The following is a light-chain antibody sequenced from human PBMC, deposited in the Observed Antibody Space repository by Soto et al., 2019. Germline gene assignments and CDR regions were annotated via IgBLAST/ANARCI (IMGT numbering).Light chain of an antibody. V-gene: IGLV2-14*01. CDR2: VVN. Sequence: QSALTQPASVSGSPGQSITISCTGTSSDVGGYNFVSWYQQHPGKAPKLMIYVVNNRPSGVSNRFSGSKSGNTASLTISGLQAEDEADYYCSSWTSSTTQVLGGGTKVTVL. J-gene: IGLJ3*02. CDR3: SSWTSSTTQV. CDR1: SSDVGGYNF.